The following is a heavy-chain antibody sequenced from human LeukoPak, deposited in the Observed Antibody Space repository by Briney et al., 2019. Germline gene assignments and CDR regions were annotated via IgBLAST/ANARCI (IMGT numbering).Heavy chain of an antibody. Sequence: GGSLRLSCSASGFSFNKYAVQWVRQAPGQGLEYVSGINNDGGSSHYADSAKGRFTISRDNSKNVLYLQLSSLRPEDTALYYCVKTMVAFEGSIRTYAFDNWGQGTMVTVSS. CDR1: GFSFNKYA. CDR2: INNDGGSS. J-gene: IGHJ3*02. D-gene: IGHD3-10*01. V-gene: IGHV3-64D*06. CDR3: VKTMVAFEGSIRTYAFDN.